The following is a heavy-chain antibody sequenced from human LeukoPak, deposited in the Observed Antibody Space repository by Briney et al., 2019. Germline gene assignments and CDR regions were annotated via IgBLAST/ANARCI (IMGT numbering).Heavy chain of an antibody. CDR2: INPNSGGT. V-gene: IGHV1-2*02. J-gene: IGHJ6*03. D-gene: IGHD3-10*01. Sequence: ASVKVSCKASGYTFTGYYMHWVRQAPGQGLEWMGWINPNSGGTYYAQKFQGRVSMTRDTSISTAYMELSSLRSEDTAVYYCAREGGPYYYGSGSYYRYYYMDVWGKGTTVTISS. CDR3: AREGGPYYYGSGSYYRYYYMDV. CDR1: GYTFTGYY.